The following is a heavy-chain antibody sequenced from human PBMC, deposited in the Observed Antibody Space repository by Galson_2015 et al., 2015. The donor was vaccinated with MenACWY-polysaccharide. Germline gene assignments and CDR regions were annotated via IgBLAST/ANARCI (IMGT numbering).Heavy chain of an antibody. CDR1: GFTFSSSW. CDR3: ARYENLDY. Sequence: SLKLSCAASGFTFSSSWMTWVRQAPGKGLEWVGKIKEDGSKVYYVDSVKGRFTISRDNAKNLLYLQMNSLRAENTAVYYCARYENLDYWGQGTLVTVSS. V-gene: IGHV3-7*01. D-gene: IGHD1-14*01. J-gene: IGHJ4*02. CDR2: IKEDGSKV.